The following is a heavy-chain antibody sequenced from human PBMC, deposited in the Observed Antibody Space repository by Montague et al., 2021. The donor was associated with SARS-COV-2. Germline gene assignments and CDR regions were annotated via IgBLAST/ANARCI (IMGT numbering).Heavy chain of an antibody. CDR3: ARVGRQQLVRLSGMDV. V-gene: IGHV4-39*07. Sequence: SETLSLTCTVSGGSVSSSSYYWGWIRQPPGKGLEWIGSIDYSGSTYYXPSLESRVTISVDTSKNQFSLKLRSVTAADTAVYYCARVGRQQLVRLSGMDVWGQGTRSPSP. J-gene: IGHJ6*02. CDR1: GGSVSSSSYY. CDR2: IDYSGST. D-gene: IGHD6-13*01.